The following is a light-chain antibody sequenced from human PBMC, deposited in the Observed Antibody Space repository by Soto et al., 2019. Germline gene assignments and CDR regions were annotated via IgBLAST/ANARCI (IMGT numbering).Light chain of an antibody. Sequence: DIVLTQSPATLSLSPGEGATLSCRASQSFSSRFLAWYQQKPGQAPRLLIYGSSYRATGIPARFSGSVSGADFTLPITRLETEDFAVYYCQNCESSPYTFGQGTRLEI. J-gene: IGKJ2*01. V-gene: IGKV3-20*01. CDR1: QSFSSRF. CDR3: QNCESSPYT. CDR2: GSS.